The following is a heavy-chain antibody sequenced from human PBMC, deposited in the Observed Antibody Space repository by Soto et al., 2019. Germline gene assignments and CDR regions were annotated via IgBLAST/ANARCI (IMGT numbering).Heavy chain of an antibody. CDR3: ARMGSVTTFSWSDYYYGMDV. Sequence: EVQLVESGGGLVKTGGSLRLSCAASGFTFSSYSMNWVRQAPGKGLEWVSSISSSTSYIYYADSVKGRFTISRDNAKNSLYLQMNSLRAEDTAVYYCARMGSVTTFSWSDYYYGMDVWGQGTTVTVSS. CDR1: GFTFSSYS. J-gene: IGHJ6*02. CDR2: ISSSTSYI. V-gene: IGHV3-21*01. D-gene: IGHD4-17*01.